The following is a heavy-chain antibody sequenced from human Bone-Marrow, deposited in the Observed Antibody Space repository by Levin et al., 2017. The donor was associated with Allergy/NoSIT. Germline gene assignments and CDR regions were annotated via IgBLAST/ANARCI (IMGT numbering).Heavy chain of an antibody. V-gene: IGHV4-30-4*01. J-gene: IGHJ6*02. CDR2: IYYSGST. CDR1: GGSISSGDYY. Sequence: SETLSLTCTVSGGSISSGDYYWSWIRQPPGKGLEWIGYIYYSGSTYYNPSLKSRVTISVDTSKNQFSLKLSSVTAADTAVYYCARENRNYYYGMDVWGQGTTVTVSS. CDR3: ARENRNYYYGMDV.